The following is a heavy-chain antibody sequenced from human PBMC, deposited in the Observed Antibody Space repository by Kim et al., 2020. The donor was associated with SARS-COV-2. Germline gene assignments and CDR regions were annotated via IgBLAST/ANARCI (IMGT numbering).Heavy chain of an antibody. D-gene: IGHD1-1*01. CDR3: ARATTGTTLNYFDY. J-gene: IGHJ4*02. CDR2: ISSSGSTI. CDR1: GFTFSSYE. V-gene: IGHV3-48*03. Sequence: GGSLRLSCAASGFTFSSYEMNWVRQAPGKGLEWVSYISSSGSTIYYADSVKGRFTISRDNAKNSLYLQMNSLRAEDTAVYYCARATTGTTLNYFDYWGQGTLVTVSS.